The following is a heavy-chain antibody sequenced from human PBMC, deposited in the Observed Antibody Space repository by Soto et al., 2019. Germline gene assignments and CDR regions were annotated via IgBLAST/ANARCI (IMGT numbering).Heavy chain of an antibody. D-gene: IGHD3-3*01. Sequence: SETLSLTCTVSGGSIXSSSYYWGWIRQPAGKGLEWVGSICYSGSTYDNPSRKSRGTISVDTSENQFSLKLSSVTAADTAVYYCALHRVRPTEAHRTGHYYYYGMDVWGQGTTVS. V-gene: IGHV4-39*01. CDR2: ICYSGST. CDR1: GGSIXSSSYY. J-gene: IGHJ6*02. CDR3: ALHRVRPTEAHRTGHYYYYGMDV.